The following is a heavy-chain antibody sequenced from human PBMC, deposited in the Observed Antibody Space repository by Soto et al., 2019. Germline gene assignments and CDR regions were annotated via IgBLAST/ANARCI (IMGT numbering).Heavy chain of an antibody. Sequence: VGSLRLSCAASGFTFSSYAMHWVRQARGKGLERVAVISYDGSNKYYADSVKGRFTISRDNSKNTLYLQMNSLRAEDTAVYYCARDLSTVTRSNWFDPWGQGTLVTVSS. CDR3: ARDLSTVTRSNWFDP. V-gene: IGHV3-30-3*01. D-gene: IGHD4-4*01. CDR2: ISYDGSNK. J-gene: IGHJ5*02. CDR1: GFTFSSYA.